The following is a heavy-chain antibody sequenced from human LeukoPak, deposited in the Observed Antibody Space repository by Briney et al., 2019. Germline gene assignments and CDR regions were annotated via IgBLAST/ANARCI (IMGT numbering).Heavy chain of an antibody. CDR3: ASPAQQLVQWSFDY. CDR1: GFTFSSHA. CDR2: ISGSGGST. D-gene: IGHD6-13*01. V-gene: IGHV3-23*01. Sequence: GGSLRLSCAASGFTFSSHAMSWVRQAPGKGLEWVSEISGSGGSTYHADSVKGRFTISRDNSKNTLYLQMNSLRAEDTAVYYCASPAQQLVQWSFDYWGQGTLVTVSS. J-gene: IGHJ4*02.